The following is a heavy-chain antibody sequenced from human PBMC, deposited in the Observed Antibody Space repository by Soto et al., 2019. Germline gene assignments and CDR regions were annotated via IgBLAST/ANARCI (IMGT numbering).Heavy chain of an antibody. J-gene: IGHJ4*02. CDR2: IDEYGNTI. CDR1: GFTFSSYW. D-gene: IGHD3-10*01. V-gene: IGHV3-74*01. CDR3: TRDIGGKGAY. Sequence: EVQLVESGGGLVQPRGSLRLSCATSGFTFSSYWMHWVRQVPGKGLLWVSRIDEYGNTINYADSVRGRFTISRDNARNTLYLEMNSLRAEDTALYYCTRDIGGKGAYWGPGTLVTVSS.